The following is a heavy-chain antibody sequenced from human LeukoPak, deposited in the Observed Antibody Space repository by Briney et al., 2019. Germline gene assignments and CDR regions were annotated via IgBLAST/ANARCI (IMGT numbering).Heavy chain of an antibody. CDR1: GYTFTGYY. CDR3: ARSPYYYDSSGYYNWFDP. Sequence: GASVKVSCKASGYTFTGYYMHWVRQAPGQGLEWMGWINPNSGGTNYAQKFQGRVTMTRDTSISTAYMELGRLRSDDTAVYYCARSPYYYDSSGYYNWFDPWGQGTLVTVSS. V-gene: IGHV1-2*02. J-gene: IGHJ5*02. CDR2: INPNSGGT. D-gene: IGHD3-22*01.